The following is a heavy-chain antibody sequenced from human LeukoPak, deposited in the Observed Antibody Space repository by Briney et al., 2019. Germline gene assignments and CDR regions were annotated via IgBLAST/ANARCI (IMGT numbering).Heavy chain of an antibody. CDR3: VRTGITIFGVVTSCYY. J-gene: IGHJ4*02. CDR2: VYYSGST. V-gene: IGHV4-59*01. Sequence: SETLSLICTVSGGFLSRYYWSWIRQPPREGLEWNGSVYYSGSTNYNPSLKSQVTISVDTSKNQFSLKLSSVTAADTAVYYCVRTGITIFGVVTSCYYWGQGTLVTVSS. D-gene: IGHD3-3*01. CDR1: GGFLSRYY.